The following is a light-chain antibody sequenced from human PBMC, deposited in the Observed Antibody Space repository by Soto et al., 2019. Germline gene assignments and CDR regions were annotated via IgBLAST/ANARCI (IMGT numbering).Light chain of an antibody. Sequence: QSVLTQPAFVSGSPGQSITISCSGTPSDIGAYNYVSWYQHLPGKAPKVIIYDVTNRPSGVSSRFSGSKSGTMASLTISGLQAEDEANYYCGSYTISSTLMIFGGGTKLTVL. CDR3: GSYTISSTLMI. J-gene: IGLJ2*01. CDR1: PSDIGAYNY. V-gene: IGLV2-14*03. CDR2: DVT.